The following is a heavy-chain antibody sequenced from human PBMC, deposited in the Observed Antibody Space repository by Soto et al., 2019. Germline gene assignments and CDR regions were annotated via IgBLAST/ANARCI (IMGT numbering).Heavy chain of an antibody. D-gene: IGHD6-19*01. J-gene: IGHJ5*02. Sequence: QVQLVESGGGVVQPGRSLRLSCAASGFTFSSYAMHWVRQAPGKELEWVAVISYDGSNKYYADSVKGRFTISRDNSKNTLYLQMNSLRAEDTAVYYCARVGRQYSSGWYPFDPWGQGTLVTVSS. CDR2: ISYDGSNK. CDR3: ARVGRQYSSGWYPFDP. CDR1: GFTFSSYA. V-gene: IGHV3-30-3*01.